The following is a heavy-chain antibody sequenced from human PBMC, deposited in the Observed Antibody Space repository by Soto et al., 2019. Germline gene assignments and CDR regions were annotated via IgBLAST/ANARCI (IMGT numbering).Heavy chain of an antibody. V-gene: IGHV6-1*01. J-gene: IGHJ6*02. CDR2: TYYRSKWYN. CDR3: ARGRDSGYDYLDLYYYYGMDV. CDR1: GDSVSSISAA. D-gene: IGHD5-12*01. Sequence: PSQNLSLTCAISGDSVSSISAAWNWIRQSPSRGLEWLGRTYYRSKWYNDYGVSVKSRITIKPDTSKNQFSLQLNSVTPEDTAVYYCARGRDSGYDYLDLYYYYGMDVWGQGTTVTVSS.